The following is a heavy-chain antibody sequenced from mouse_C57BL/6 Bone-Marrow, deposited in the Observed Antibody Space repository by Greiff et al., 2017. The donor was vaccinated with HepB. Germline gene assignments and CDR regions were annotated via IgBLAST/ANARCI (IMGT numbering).Heavy chain of an antibody. CDR3: ARWYYGSGAY. CDR1: GYTFTSYG. J-gene: IGHJ3*01. D-gene: IGHD1-1*01. V-gene: IGHV1-81*01. Sequence: VKLMESGAELARPGASVKLSCKASGYTFTSYGISWVKQRTGQGLEWIGEIYPRSGNTYYNEKFKGKATLTADKSSSTAYMELRSLTSEDSAVYFCARWYYGSGAYWGQGTLVTVSA. CDR2: IYPRSGNT.